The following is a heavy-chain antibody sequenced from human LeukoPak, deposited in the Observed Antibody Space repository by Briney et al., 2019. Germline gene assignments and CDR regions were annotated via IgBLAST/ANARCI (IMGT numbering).Heavy chain of an antibody. CDR2: TSGSGAAT. CDR1: GFTFNTYG. J-gene: IGHJ4*02. CDR3: ARDLRIWPRKYDSSSHPFAY. Sequence: GGSLRLSCAASGFTFNTYGMNWVRQAPGKGLEWVSGTSGSGAATYYADSVKGRFTISRDNSKNILYLQMNSLRAEDTAIYYCARDLRIWPRKYDSSSHPFAYWGQGTLVTVSS. D-gene: IGHD3-22*01. V-gene: IGHV3-23*01.